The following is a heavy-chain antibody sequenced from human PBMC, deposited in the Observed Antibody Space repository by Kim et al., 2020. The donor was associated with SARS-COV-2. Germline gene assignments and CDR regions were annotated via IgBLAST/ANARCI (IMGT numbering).Heavy chain of an antibody. V-gene: IGHV3-73*01. CDR2: ITYNANNYEK. Sequence: GGSLRLSCAASGFTFSDYAMHWVRQASGKGLEWVGRITYNANNYEKADSAWGQCSITSYRANSTHSAHMQMNSLKDTDTYVYSSTLAPGTALAYW. CDR3: TLAPGTALAY. CDR1: GFTFSDYA. J-gene: IGHJ4*01. D-gene: IGHD1-26*01.